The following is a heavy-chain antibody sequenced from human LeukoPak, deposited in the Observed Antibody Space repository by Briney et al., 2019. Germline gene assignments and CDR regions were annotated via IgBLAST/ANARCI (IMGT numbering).Heavy chain of an antibody. J-gene: IGHJ4*02. Sequence: SETLSLTCTVSGGSISSYYWSWIGQPPGKGLEGIGYYSGCNKYNPSLNSRVTISVDTSKNQISLKLTSVTAADTAVYYCARKGGGSYAPSDYWGQGPLVTVSS. V-gene: IGHV4-59*01. CDR1: GGSISSYY. CDR2: YSGCN. D-gene: IGHD3-22*01. CDR3: ARKGGGSYAPSDY.